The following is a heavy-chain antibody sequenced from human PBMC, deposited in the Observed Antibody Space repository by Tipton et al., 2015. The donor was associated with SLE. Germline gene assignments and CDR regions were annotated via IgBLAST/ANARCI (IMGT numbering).Heavy chain of an antibody. CDR3: ARTIDDSSPYMEV. CDR1: GGSFSGHY. D-gene: IGHD4-11*01. J-gene: IGHJ6*03. Sequence: TLSLTCAVYGGSFSGHYWSWIRQPPARGLEWIGEINHSGSTNYNQSLRSRVTMSVDTPKNQFSLKLSSVTAADTAVYYCARTIDDSSPYMEVWGKGTAVSVSS. V-gene: IGHV4-34*01. CDR2: INHSGST.